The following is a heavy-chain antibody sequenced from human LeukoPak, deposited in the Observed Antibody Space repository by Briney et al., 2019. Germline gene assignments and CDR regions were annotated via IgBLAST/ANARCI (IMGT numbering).Heavy chain of an antibody. V-gene: IGHV1-69*13. CDR2: IIPIFGTA. D-gene: IGHD4-23*01. CDR1: GYTFTSYG. Sequence: SVKVSCKASGYTFTSYGISWVRQAPGQGLEWMGGIIPIFGTANYAQKFQGRVTITADESTSTAYMELSSLRSEDTAVYYCARDRYRSRFYGGNGDAFDIWGQGAMVTVSS. CDR3: ARDRYRSRFYGGNGDAFDI. J-gene: IGHJ3*02.